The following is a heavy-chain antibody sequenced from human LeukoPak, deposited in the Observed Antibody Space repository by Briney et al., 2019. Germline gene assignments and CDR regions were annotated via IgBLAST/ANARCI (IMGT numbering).Heavy chain of an antibody. J-gene: IGHJ4*02. CDR3: ARPSRGFGELWYFDY. CDR1: GFTFSSYS. D-gene: IGHD3-10*01. CDR2: ISSSSSTI. V-gene: IGHV3-48*04. Sequence: GGSLRLSCAASGFTFSSYSMNWVRQAPGKGREWVSYISSSSSTIYYADSVKGRFTIPRDNAKNSLYLQMNSLRAEDTAVYYCARPSRGFGELWYFDYWGQGTLVTVSS.